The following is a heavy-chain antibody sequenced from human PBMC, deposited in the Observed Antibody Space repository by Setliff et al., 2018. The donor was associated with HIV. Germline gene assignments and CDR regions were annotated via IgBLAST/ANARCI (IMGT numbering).Heavy chain of an antibody. CDR1: GGSFSGHY. V-gene: IGHV4-34*01. CDR2: INHSGST. J-gene: IGHJ4*02. CDR3: ARHLLRGYIYIVFDY. Sequence: PSETLSLTCAVYGGSFSGHYWSWIRQPPGKGLEWIGEINHSGSTNYNPSLNSRVTISVDTSKNHFSLKLRSVTATDTAVYYCARHLLRGYIYIVFDYWGQGTLVTVS. D-gene: IGHD5-18*01.